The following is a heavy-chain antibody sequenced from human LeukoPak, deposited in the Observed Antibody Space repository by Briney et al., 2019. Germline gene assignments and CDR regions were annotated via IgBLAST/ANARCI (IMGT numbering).Heavy chain of an antibody. V-gene: IGHV1-2*02. D-gene: IGHD2-21*01. CDR3: ARDLVI. CDR1: VYTFTDYY. J-gene: IGHJ4*02. Sequence: SVNVFCKASVYTFTDYYMHWVRQAPGQGLEWMGWINPNSGGKNYAQKFQGRVTMTRDTSISTAYMELSRLRSDDAAVDYGARDLVIWGQGTLVTVSS. CDR2: INPNSGGK.